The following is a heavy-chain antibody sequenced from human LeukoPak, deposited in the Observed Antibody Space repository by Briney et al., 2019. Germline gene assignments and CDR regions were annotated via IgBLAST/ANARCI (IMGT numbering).Heavy chain of an antibody. V-gene: IGHV3-48*03. CDR2: ISSSGSTI. J-gene: IGHJ3*02. CDR1: GFTFSSYE. Sequence: GGSLRLSCTASGFTFSSYEMNWVRQAPGKGLEWVSYISSSGSTIYYADSVKGRFTISRDNAKNSLYLQMNSLRADDTAVYYCARDPSWGSLDIWGHGTLVTVS. CDR3: ARDPSWGSLDI. D-gene: IGHD3-16*01.